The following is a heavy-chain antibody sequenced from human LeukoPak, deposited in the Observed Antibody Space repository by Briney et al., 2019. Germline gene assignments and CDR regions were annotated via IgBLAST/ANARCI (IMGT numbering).Heavy chain of an antibody. CDR2: IIPILGIA. D-gene: IGHD1-26*01. V-gene: IGHV1-69*04. CDR3: ARAVGATSQFDH. J-gene: IGHJ4*02. CDR1: GGTFSSYA. Sequence: GASVKVSCKASGGTFSSYAISWVRQAPGQGLEWMGRIIPILGIANYAQKFQGRVSITADKSTSTAYMELSSLRSEDTAVYYCARAVGATSQFDHWGQGTLVTVSS.